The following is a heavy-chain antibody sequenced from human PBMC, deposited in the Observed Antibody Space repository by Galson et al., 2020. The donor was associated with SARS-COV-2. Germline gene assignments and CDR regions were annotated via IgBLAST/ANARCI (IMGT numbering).Heavy chain of an antibody. Sequence: ETSETLSLTCTVSDGPMSSYYWNWIRQPPGKGLEWIGYISYSGNTNYNPSLKSRVTMSVDLSKNQFSLNLSSVTAADTAVYFCARDPAPLYGDNFYYAMDVWGQWTTVTVSS. J-gene: IGHJ6*02. CDR3: ARDPAPLYGDNFYYAMDV. CDR1: DGPMSSYY. V-gene: IGHV4-59*01. CDR2: ISYSGNT. D-gene: IGHD4-17*01.